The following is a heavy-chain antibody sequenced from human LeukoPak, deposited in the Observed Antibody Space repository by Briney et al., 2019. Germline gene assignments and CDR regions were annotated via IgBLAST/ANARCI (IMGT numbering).Heavy chain of an antibody. J-gene: IGHJ4*02. CDR3: ARDPSGPPQYYFDY. V-gene: IGHV1-3*01. Sequence: GGSVKVSCKASGYTFTSYAMHWVRQAPGQRLEWMGWINAGNGNTKYSQKFQGRVTITRDTSTSTAYMELRSLRSDDTAVYYCARDPSGPPQYYFDYWGQGTLVTVSS. CDR2: INAGNGNT. CDR1: GYTFTSYA.